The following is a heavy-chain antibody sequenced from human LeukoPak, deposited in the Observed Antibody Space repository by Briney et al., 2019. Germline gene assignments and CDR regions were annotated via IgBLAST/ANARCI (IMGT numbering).Heavy chain of an antibody. V-gene: IGHV3-7*01. Sequence: GGSLRLSCAASGFTFSSYWMSWVRQAPGKGLEWVANIKQDGSEKYYVDSVKGRFTISRDNAKNSLYLQMNSLRAEDTAVYYCAKNDYSSYGWFDPWGQGTLVTVSS. CDR3: AKNDYSSYGWFDP. CDR1: GFTFSSYW. CDR2: IKQDGSEK. D-gene: IGHD4-11*01. J-gene: IGHJ5*02.